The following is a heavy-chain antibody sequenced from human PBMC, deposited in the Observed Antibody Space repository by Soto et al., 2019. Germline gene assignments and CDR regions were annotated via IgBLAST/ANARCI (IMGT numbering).Heavy chain of an antibody. V-gene: IGHV1-2*02. CDR1: GYTLTDYY. CDR3: ARSSGSYSYYGMDV. CDR2: INPKTGDT. Sequence: QVQLAQSRAEVKKPGASVKFSCKASGYTLTDYYIHWVRQAPGRGLEWMGWINPKTGDTYSAQNFQGRVTTTRDTSIDTGYMELSRLQSDDTAVYYCARSSGSYSYYGMDVWGQGTTLTVSS. D-gene: IGHD1-26*01. J-gene: IGHJ6*02.